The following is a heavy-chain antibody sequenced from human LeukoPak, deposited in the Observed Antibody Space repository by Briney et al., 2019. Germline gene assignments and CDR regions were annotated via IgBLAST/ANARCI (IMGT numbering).Heavy chain of an antibody. CDR3: ARNLGRYFDY. Sequence: GGSLRLSCAASGFTFSDYYVSWIRQAPGKGLEWVSYISSSSSYTNYADSVKGRFTISRDNAKNSLYLQMNSLRAEDTAVYYCARNLGRYFDYSGQGTLVTVSS. CDR1: GFTFSDYY. CDR2: ISSSSSYT. J-gene: IGHJ4*02. V-gene: IGHV3-11*03. D-gene: IGHD1-1*01.